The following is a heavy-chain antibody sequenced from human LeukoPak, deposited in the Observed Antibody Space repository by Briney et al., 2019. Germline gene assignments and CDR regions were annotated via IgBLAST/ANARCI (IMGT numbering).Heavy chain of an antibody. D-gene: IGHD2-2*01. Sequence: SETLSLTCTVSGYSISSGYYWGWIRQPPGKGLEWIGTIYHSGSTYYNPSLKSRVTISVDTSKNQFSLKLTSVTAADTAVYYCARVRGYCSSTICYRYYFDYWVHGTLVTVSS. CDR1: GYSISSGYY. J-gene: IGHJ4*01. V-gene: IGHV4-38-2*02. CDR2: IYHSGST. CDR3: ARVRGYCSSTICYRYYFDY.